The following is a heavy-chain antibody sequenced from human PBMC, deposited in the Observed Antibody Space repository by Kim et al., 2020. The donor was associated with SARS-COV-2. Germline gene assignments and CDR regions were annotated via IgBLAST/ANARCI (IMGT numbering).Heavy chain of an antibody. V-gene: IGHV1-46*01. D-gene: IGHD4-4*01. Sequence: KFQGRVTMTGDTSTSTVYMELSSLRSEDTALYYCARSTTVASPGYFYGMDVWGQGTTVTVSS. J-gene: IGHJ6*02. CDR3: ARSTTVASPGYFYGMDV.